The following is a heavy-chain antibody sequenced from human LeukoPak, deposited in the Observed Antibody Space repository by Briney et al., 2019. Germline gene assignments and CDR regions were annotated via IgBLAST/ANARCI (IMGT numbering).Heavy chain of an antibody. D-gene: IGHD3-16*01. CDR3: AKLGVGLDV. J-gene: IGHJ6*02. CDR1: GFTFSSYS. CDR2: ISWSSNTI. Sequence: QPGGSLRLSCAASGFTFSSYSMNWVRQAPGKGLEWVSYISWSSNTIYYADSLKGRFTISRDNAKNALYLQMNSLRDEDTAVYYCAKLGVGLDVWGQGTTVTVSS. V-gene: IGHV3-48*02.